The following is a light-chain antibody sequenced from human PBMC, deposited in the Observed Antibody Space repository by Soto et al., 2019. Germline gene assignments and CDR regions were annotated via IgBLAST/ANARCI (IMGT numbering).Light chain of an antibody. V-gene: IGLV2-23*01. CDR1: SSDVGCYNL. J-gene: IGLJ2*01. CDR3: CSNAVI. CDR2: EGS. Sequence: QSALTQPASVSGSPGPSITISCTGTSSDVGCYNLVSWYQQHPGKAPKLMIYEGSKRPSGVSNGCSGSKPGNTASRTISVVQAEDEAEYCCCSNAVIFGGGTKLTVL.